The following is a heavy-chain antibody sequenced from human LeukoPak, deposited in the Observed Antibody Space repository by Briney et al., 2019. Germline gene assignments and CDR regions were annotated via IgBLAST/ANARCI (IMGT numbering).Heavy chain of an antibody. CDR1: GFTFSSYA. CDR3: AKSVDTAMVPPFDY. CDR2: ISGSGGST. Sequence: PGGSLRLSCAASGFTFSSYAMSWVRQAPGKGLERVSAISGSGGSTYYADSVKGRFTISRDNSKNTPYLQMNSLRAEDTAVYYCAKSVDTAMVPPFDYWGQGTLVTVSS. J-gene: IGHJ4*02. V-gene: IGHV3-23*01. D-gene: IGHD5-18*01.